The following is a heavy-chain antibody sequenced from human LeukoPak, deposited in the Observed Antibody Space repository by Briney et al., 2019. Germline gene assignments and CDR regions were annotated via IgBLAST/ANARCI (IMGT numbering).Heavy chain of an antibody. V-gene: IGHV1-69*05. J-gene: IGHJ4*02. CDR3: ARGSGRDGYILQIDY. CDR1: GGTSSSYA. D-gene: IGHD5-24*01. Sequence: SVKVSCKASGGTSSSYAISWVRQAPGQGLEWMGGIIPIFGTANYAQKFQGRVTITTDESTSTAYMELSSLRSEDTAVYYCARGSGRDGYILQIDYWGQGTLVTVSS. CDR2: IIPIFGTA.